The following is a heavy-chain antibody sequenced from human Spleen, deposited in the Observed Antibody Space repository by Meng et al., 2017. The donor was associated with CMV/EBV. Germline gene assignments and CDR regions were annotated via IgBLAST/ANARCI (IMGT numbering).Heavy chain of an antibody. D-gene: IGHD2-2*01. V-gene: IGHV3-23*01. CDR2: ISGSGGST. CDR1: GFTFSSYE. Sequence: GGSLRLSCAASGFTFSSYEMNWVRQAPGKGLEWVSYISGSGGSTYYADPAKGRFTISRDNSKNTLYLQMNSLRAEDTAVYYCAKAWVVPAAIHDAFDIWGQGTMVTVSS. J-gene: IGHJ3*02. CDR3: AKAWVVPAAIHDAFDI.